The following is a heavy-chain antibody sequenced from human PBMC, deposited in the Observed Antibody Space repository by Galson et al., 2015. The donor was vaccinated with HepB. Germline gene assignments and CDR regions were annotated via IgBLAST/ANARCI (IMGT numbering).Heavy chain of an antibody. D-gene: IGHD3-3*01. Sequence: SLRLSCAASGFTFGDYAISWFRQAPGKGLEWVSFIRSKAYGKTTEYAASVKGRFTISRDDSKSIAYLHMISLRTDDTAVYYCSRDFWSGPYSFDYWGQGTLVTVSS. V-gene: IGHV3-49*03. CDR1: GFTFGDYA. J-gene: IGHJ4*02. CDR3: SRDFWSGPYSFDY. CDR2: IRSKAYGKTT.